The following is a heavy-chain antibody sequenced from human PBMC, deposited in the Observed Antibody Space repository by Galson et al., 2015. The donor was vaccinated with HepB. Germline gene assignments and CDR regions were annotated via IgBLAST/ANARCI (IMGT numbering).Heavy chain of an antibody. Sequence: QSGAEVKKPGESLKISCKASGSSFTTYWIGWVRQMPGKGLEWMGIISPGDSETRYSPSFQGQVTISADKSISTAYLQWSSLKASDTAMYYCARTYCSSTSCIRTGKSHFDYWGQGTLVTVSS. V-gene: IGHV5-51*03. J-gene: IGHJ4*02. CDR3: ARTYCSSTSCIRTGKSHFDY. CDR1: GSSFTTYW. D-gene: IGHD2-2*01. CDR2: ISPGDSET.